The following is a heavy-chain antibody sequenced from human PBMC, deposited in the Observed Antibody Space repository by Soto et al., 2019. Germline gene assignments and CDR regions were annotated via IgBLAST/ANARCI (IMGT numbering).Heavy chain of an antibody. V-gene: IGHV1-69*13. CDR2: IIPIFGTA. J-gene: IGHJ4*02. CDR3: ATPTPLRGAMITNINFDF. D-gene: IGHD3-10*01. CDR1: GGTFSSYA. Sequence: SVKVSCKASGGTFSSYAISWVRQAPGQGLEWMGGIIPIFGTANYAQKFQGRVTITADESTSTAYMELSSLRSEDTAVYYCATPTPLRGAMITNINFDFWGQGTPVTVSS.